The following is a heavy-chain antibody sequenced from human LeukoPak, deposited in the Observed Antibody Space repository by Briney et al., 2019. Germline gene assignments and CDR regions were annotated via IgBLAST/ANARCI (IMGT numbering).Heavy chain of an antibody. J-gene: IGHJ4*02. D-gene: IGHD4-17*01. Sequence: GGSLRLSCAASGFTFSSYWMHWVRQAPGKRLVWVSRINSDGSSTSYADSVKGRFTISRDNAKNTLYLQMNSLRAEDTAVYYCAGDYGDPGDYWGQGTLVTVSS. CDR3: AGDYGDPGDY. CDR1: GFTFSSYW. V-gene: IGHV3-74*01. CDR2: INSDGSST.